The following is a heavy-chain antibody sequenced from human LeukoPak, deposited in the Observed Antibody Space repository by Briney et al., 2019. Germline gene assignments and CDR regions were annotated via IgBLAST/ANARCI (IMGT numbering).Heavy chain of an antibody. CDR2: IYYTGGT. CDR3: ARENGLSHPRRFDP. D-gene: IGHD2-8*01. Sequence: SETLSLTCTVSGGSISRYYWRWIRQPPGKGLEWIGHIYYTGGTNYNPSLKGRVTISVDTSKNQFSLKLNSVTAADTAVYYCARENGLSHPRRFDPWGQGTLVTVSS. V-gene: IGHV4-59*01. CDR1: GGSISRYY. J-gene: IGHJ5*02.